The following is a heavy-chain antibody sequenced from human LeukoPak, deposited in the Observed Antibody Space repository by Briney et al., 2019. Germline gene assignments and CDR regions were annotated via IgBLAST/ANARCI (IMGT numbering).Heavy chain of an antibody. J-gene: IGHJ4*02. CDR2: IQTSGNT. CDR3: AKGRWRTPMISPYYFDL. D-gene: IGHD3-16*01. CDR1: SDSTSIAY. Sequence: PPETLSLTCTVSSDSTSIAYWSWIRQPAGKGLEWIGRIQTSGNTHYNPSLQSRVTMSVDTSKNQFSLSLSSVTAADTAVYYCAKGRWRTPMISPYYFDLWGQGTLVTVSS. V-gene: IGHV4-4*07.